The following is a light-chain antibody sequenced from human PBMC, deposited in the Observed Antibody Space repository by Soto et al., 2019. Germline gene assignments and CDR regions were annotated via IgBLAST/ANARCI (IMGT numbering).Light chain of an antibody. CDR3: MQALQTPIT. CDR1: QSLLHSNGYNY. V-gene: IGKV2-28*01. J-gene: IGKJ5*01. CDR2: LGS. Sequence: DFVMTQSPLSLPVPPGEPASISCRSSQSLLHSNGYNYLDWYLQKPGQSPQLLVYLGSNRASGVPDRVSSSGSGTDFTLKISRVEAEDVGVYYCMQALQTPITFGRGTRLEIK.